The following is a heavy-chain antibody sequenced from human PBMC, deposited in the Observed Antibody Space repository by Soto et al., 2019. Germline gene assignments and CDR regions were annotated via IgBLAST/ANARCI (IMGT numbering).Heavy chain of an antibody. CDR3: ARAYRGYSSSWPGY. V-gene: IGHV4-61*01. CDR2: IYYSGST. Sequence: PSETLSLTCTVSGDSVSSTTYYWSWIRQPPGKGLEWIGYIYYSGSTNYNPSLKSRVTITVDTSKNQFSLKLSSVTAADTAVYYCARAYRGYSSSWPGYWGQGTLVTVSS. D-gene: IGHD6-13*01. J-gene: IGHJ4*02. CDR1: GDSVSSTTYY.